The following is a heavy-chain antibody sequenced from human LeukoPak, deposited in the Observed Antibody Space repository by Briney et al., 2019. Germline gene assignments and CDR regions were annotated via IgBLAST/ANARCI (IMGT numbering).Heavy chain of an antibody. CDR3: ATTGYRGFDI. D-gene: IGHD5-18*01. V-gene: IGHV4-59*01. J-gene: IGHJ3*02. Sequence: SETLSLTCTVSGGSMSSYYWNWIRQPPGKGLEWIGYISYSGSTNYNPSLKSRVTISVETSKNQFSLKLSSVTAADTAVYYCATTGYRGFDIWGQGTMVTVSS. CDR1: GGSMSSYY. CDR2: ISYSGST.